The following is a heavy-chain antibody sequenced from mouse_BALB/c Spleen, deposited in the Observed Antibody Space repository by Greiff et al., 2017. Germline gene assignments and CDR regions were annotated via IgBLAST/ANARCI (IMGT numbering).Heavy chain of an antibody. D-gene: IGHD2-3*01. CDR1: GFSLTSYG. V-gene: IGHV2-2*02. CDR3: ARNVPWLLRGYWYFDV. J-gene: IGHJ1*01. CDR2: IWSGGST. Sequence: VQLQQSGPGLVQPSQSLSITCTVSGFSLTSYGVHWVRQSPGKGLEWLGVIWSGGSTDYNAAFISRLSISKDNSKSQVFFKMNSLQANDTAIYYCARNVPWLLRGYWYFDVWGAGTTVTVSS.